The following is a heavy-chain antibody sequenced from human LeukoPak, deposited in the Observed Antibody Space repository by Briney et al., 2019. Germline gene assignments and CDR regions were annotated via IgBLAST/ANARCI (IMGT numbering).Heavy chain of an antibody. CDR3: ALLWFGDFIGITDYYYYGMDV. CDR2: ISSSGSTI. CDR1: GFTFSSYE. D-gene: IGHD3-10*01. J-gene: IGHJ6*04. Sequence: GGSLRLSCAASGFTFSSYEMNWVRQAPGKGLEWVSYISSSGSTIYYADSVKGRFTTSRDNAKNSLYLQMNSLRAEDTAVYYCALLWFGDFIGITDYYYYGMDVWGKGTTVTVSS. V-gene: IGHV3-48*03.